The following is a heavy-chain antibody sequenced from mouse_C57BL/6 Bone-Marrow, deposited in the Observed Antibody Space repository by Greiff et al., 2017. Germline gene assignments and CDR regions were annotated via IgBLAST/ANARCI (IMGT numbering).Heavy chain of an antibody. CDR2: IYPGDGDT. CDR3: ARRAFPTVVARGYYYAIDY. J-gene: IGHJ4*01. Sequence: QVQLKESGPELVKPGASVKISCKASGYAFSSSWMNWVKQRPGTGLEWIGRIYPGDGDTNYNGKFKGKATLTADKSSSTAYMQLSSLTSGDSSVYFCARRAFPTVVARGYYYAIDYWGQGTSVTVSS. V-gene: IGHV1-82*01. CDR1: GYAFSSSW. D-gene: IGHD1-1*01.